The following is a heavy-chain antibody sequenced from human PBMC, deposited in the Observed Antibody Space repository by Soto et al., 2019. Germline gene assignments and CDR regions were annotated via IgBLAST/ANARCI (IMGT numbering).Heavy chain of an antibody. V-gene: IGHV1-18*01. CDR1: GYTFTSYG. Sequence: VKVSCKASGYTFTSYGISWVRQAPGQGLEWMGWISAYNGNTNYAQKLQGRVTMTTDTSTSTAYMELRSLRSDDTAVYYCAGRFSGYDYYYYYGMDVWGQGTTVTVSS. CDR3: AGRFSGYDYYYYYGMDV. CDR2: ISAYNGNT. J-gene: IGHJ6*02. D-gene: IGHD5-12*01.